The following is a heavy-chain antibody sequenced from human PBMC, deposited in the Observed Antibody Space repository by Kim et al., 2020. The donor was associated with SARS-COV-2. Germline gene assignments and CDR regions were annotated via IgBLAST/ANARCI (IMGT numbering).Heavy chain of an antibody. Sequence: KGRLTDSRENSKNTLYLQMTSLRVEDTAVYYCAKALGYCSGGSCPPPLDYWGQGTLVTVSS. D-gene: IGHD2-15*01. J-gene: IGHJ4*02. CDR3: AKALGYCSGGSCPPPLDY. V-gene: IGHV3-33*06.